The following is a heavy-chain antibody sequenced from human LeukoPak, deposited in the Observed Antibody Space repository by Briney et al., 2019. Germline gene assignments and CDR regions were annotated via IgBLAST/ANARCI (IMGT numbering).Heavy chain of an antibody. Sequence: VSVTVSRKTSGYTFTAYYLHWVRQAPGQGLEWMGWMNPNSGDRNSAQKFQGRVTMTRDTSIRTIYMELSSLRSDDTAVYYCVRTLSAMIPYDYWG. CDR2: MNPNSGDR. V-gene: IGHV1-2*02. CDR1: GYTFTAYY. D-gene: IGHD3-16*01. J-gene: IGHJ4*01. CDR3: VRTLSAMIPYDY.